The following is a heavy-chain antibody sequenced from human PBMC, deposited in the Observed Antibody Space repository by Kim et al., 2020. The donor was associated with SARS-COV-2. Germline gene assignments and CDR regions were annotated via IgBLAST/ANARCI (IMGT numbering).Heavy chain of an antibody. Sequence: GGSLRLSREASGFRFGEYTMHWVRQAPGKGLEWISLVSWDGDSTYYAESVKGRFTISRDNSKDSLYLQMNSLRTEDTALYYCAKDTSGWYRSHFDGMDVWGQGTTVTVSS. CDR2: VSWDGDST. J-gene: IGHJ6*02. CDR1: GFRFGEYT. CDR3: AKDTSGWYRSHFDGMDV. V-gene: IGHV3-43*01. D-gene: IGHD6-19*01.